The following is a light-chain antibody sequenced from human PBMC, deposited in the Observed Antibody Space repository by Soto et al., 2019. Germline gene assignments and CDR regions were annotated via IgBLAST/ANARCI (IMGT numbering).Light chain of an antibody. V-gene: IGKV3-20*01. CDR2: GAS. CDR1: QSVSSSY. J-gene: IGKJ2*01. Sequence: EIVLTQSPGTLSLSPGERATLSCRASQSVSSSYLAWYQQKPGQAPRLLIYGASSRATGIPDRFSGSGSGIDFTLTISRLEPEDVAVYYWHQYGSSTGTFGQGTKLEIK. CDR3: HQYGSSTGT.